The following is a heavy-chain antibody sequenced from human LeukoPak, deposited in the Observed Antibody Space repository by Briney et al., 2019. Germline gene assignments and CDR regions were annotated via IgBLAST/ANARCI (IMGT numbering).Heavy chain of an antibody. D-gene: IGHD6-19*01. Sequence: GGSLRLSCAASGFTFSSYAMYWVRQAPGKGLEWVSGVFGSGGSTHYADSVKGRFTISRDNSKNTVYLQMNSLRAEDTAVYYCAKTTTGYSSGRYPGWPVDYWGQGTLVTVSS. CDR2: VFGSGGST. V-gene: IGHV3-23*01. CDR1: GFTFSSYA. CDR3: AKTTTGYSSGRYPGWPVDY. J-gene: IGHJ4*02.